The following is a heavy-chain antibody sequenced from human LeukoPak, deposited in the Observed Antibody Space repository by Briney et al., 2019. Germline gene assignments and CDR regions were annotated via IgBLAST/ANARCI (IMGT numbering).Heavy chain of an antibody. D-gene: IGHD2-2*01. CDR2: ISSSGSNI. V-gene: IGHV3-11*01. CDR1: VFTFSDYY. J-gene: IGHJ4*02. Sequence: GVSLRLSCAASVFTFSDYYMSWIRQAPGEGLEWVSYISSSGSNIYYADSVKGRFTISRDNAKNSLYLQMNSLRAEDTAVYYCARDWGYCSSTSCPLDYWGQGTLVTVSS. CDR3: ARDWGYCSSTSCPLDY.